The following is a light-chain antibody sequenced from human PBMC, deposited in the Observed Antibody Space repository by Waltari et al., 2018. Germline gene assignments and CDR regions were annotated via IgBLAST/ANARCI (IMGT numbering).Light chain of an antibody. CDR1: ERVYKY. CDR2: DTS. J-gene: IGKJ4*01. CDR3: QQSSILPLT. V-gene: IGKV3-11*01. Sequence: EVVLTQSPVTLSSSAGERASLSCRASERVYKYLAWYPQRPGQPPRLLIYDTSNRAAGVPGRFSGSGYGTDFTLTITSLEAEDFAVYFCQQSSILPLTFGGGTRVEIK.